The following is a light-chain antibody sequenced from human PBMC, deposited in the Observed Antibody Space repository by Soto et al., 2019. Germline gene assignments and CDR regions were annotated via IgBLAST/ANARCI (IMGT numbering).Light chain of an antibody. CDR1: SRDVGSYNL. J-gene: IGLJ1*01. Sequence: SALTPPASVTESPGQSITISCTATSRDVGSYNLASWYQQHPGKAPKRMIYEVSKRPSGVSNRFSGSKSGNTASLTIFGLQAEDEADYYCCSYAGSSTLVFGTGTRSPS. CDR3: CSYAGSSTLV. CDR2: EVS. V-gene: IGLV2-23*02.